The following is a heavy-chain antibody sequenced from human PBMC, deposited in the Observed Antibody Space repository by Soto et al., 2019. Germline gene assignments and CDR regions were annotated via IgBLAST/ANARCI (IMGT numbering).Heavy chain of an antibody. Sequence: EVQLVESGGGLVQPGRSLRLSCAASGFTFDDYAMHWVRQAPGKGLEWVSGISWNSGSIGYADSVKGRFTISRDNAKNSLYLQMNSLRAEDTALYYCAKDIQDDYAAIFRRGGAFDIWGQGTMVTVSS. CDR3: AKDIQDDYAAIFRRGGAFDI. D-gene: IGHD2-2*02. J-gene: IGHJ3*02. CDR2: ISWNSGSI. CDR1: GFTFDDYA. V-gene: IGHV3-9*01.